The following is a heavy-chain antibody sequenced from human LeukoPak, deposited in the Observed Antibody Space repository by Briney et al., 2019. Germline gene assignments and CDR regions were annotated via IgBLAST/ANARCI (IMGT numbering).Heavy chain of an antibody. V-gene: IGHV3-66*01. CDR1: GFTVSSNY. D-gene: IGHD1-26*01. Sequence: GSLRLSCAASGFTVSSNYMSWVRQAPGKGLEWVSVIYSGGSTYYADSVKGRFTISRDNSKNTLYLEMNSLRAEDTAVYYCASTKWELRYTYYYGMDVWGQGTTVTVSS. CDR3: ASTKWELRYTYYYGMDV. J-gene: IGHJ6*02. CDR2: IYSGGST.